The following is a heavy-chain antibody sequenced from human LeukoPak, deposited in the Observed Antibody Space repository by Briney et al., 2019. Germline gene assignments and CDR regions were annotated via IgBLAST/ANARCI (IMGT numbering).Heavy chain of an antibody. D-gene: IGHD3-3*01. V-gene: IGHV1-2*02. CDR1: GYTFTSYD. J-gene: IGHJ3*02. CDR3: AREAIFGVVIMARDAFDI. CDR2: INPNSGGT. Sequence: GASVKVSCKASGYTFTSYDINWVRQAPGQGLEWMGWINPNSGGTNYAQKFQGRVTMTRDTSISTAYMELSRLRSDDTAVYYCAREAIFGVVIMARDAFDIWGQGTMVTVSS.